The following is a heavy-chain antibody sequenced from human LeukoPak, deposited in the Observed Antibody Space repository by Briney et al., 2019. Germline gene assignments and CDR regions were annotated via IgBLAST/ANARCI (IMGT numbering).Heavy chain of an antibody. Sequence: SETLSLTCAVYGGSFSGYYWSWLRQPPGKGLEWIGEINHSGSTNYNPSLKSRVTISVDTSKNQFSLKLSSVTAADTAVYYCARGGLRRLFDYWGQGTLVTVSS. CDR2: INHSGST. J-gene: IGHJ4*02. D-gene: IGHD3-16*01. V-gene: IGHV4-34*01. CDR3: ARGGLRRLFDY. CDR1: GGSFSGYY.